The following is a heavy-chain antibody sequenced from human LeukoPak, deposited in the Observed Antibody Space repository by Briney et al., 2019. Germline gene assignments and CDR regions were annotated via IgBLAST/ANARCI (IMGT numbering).Heavy chain of an antibody. Sequence: SETLSLTCTVSGGSFSSGSYYWSWIRQPPGKGLEWIGYIYYSGSTNYNPSLKSRVTISVDTSKNQFSLKLSSVAAADTAVYYCARVSPHIGHYYDSSGSEYFQHWGQGTLVTVSS. V-gene: IGHV4-61*01. D-gene: IGHD3-22*01. J-gene: IGHJ1*01. CDR3: ARVSPHIGHYYDSSGSEYFQH. CDR1: GGSFSSGSYY. CDR2: IYYSGST.